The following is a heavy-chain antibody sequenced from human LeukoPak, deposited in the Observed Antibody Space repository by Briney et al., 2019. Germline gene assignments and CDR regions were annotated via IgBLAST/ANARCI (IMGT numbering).Heavy chain of an antibody. V-gene: IGHV3-48*03. J-gene: IGHJ6*04. D-gene: IGHD3-10*02. CDR1: GFTFGDYV. CDR3: AELGITMIGGV. Sequence: GGSLTLSCTASGFTFGDYVMSWVRQAPGKGLEWVSYISSSGSTIYYADSVKGRFAISRDNAKNSLYLQMNSLRAEDTAVYYCAELGITMIGGVWGKGTTVTISS. CDR2: ISSSGSTI.